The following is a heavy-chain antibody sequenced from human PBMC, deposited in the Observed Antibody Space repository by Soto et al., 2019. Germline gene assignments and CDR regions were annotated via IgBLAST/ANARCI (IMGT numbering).Heavy chain of an antibody. Sequence: EVQLVESGGGLVQAGGSLSLSGAASGFTFSNYGMNWVRKAPGKGLEWVAYISRDGSEKSYVDSVKGRFTISRDNAKKSLFLQMNSLRVEDTAVYYCARGFGDGWYGGPDYWGQGTLVTVSS. CDR3: ARGFGDGWYGGPDY. D-gene: IGHD6-19*01. CDR1: GFTFSNYG. J-gene: IGHJ4*02. CDR2: ISRDGSEK. V-gene: IGHV3-7*01.